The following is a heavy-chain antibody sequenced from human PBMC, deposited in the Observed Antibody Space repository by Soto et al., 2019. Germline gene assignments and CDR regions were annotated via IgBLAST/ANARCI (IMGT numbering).Heavy chain of an antibody. J-gene: IGHJ6*02. CDR1: GDSISGGGYS. D-gene: IGHD2-2*01. Sequence: QVQLQESGSGLVKPSQTLSLTCGISGDSISGGGYSWSWIRQPPGKGLEWIGYIFQSGSTHYNPSLKTLVTISADMSKNQFSLKLTSVTAADTAVYYCARGLYCTTTSCYHDYHFAMDVWGQGATVTVSS. V-gene: IGHV4-30-2*01. CDR2: IFQSGST. CDR3: ARGLYCTTTSCYHDYHFAMDV.